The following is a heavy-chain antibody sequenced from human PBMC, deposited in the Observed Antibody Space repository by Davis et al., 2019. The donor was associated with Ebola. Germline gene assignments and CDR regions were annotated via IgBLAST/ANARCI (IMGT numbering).Heavy chain of an antibody. J-gene: IGHJ6*02. CDR3: ARQLPYYSYGMDV. CDR1: GFTVSSNY. Sequence: GGSLRLSCAASGFTVSSNYMSWVRQAPGKGLEWVSGIYNGGSTYYADSVKGRFTISRDNSKNTLYLQMNSLRAEDTAVYFCARQLPYYSYGMDVWGQGTTVTVSS. V-gene: IGHV3-53*01. D-gene: IGHD2-2*01. CDR2: IYNGGST.